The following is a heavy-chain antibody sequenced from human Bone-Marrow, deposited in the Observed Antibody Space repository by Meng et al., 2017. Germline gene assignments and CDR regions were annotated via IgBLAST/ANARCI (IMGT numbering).Heavy chain of an antibody. CDR3: VRDGSFNYGLGSLDY. CDR2: MSYSEST. Sequence: SETLSLTCTVSGGSISSNNYYWGWIRQPPGQGLEWIGAMSYSESTYYNPSLKRRVTISMDTSKNQFSLKLRSVTDADPAVYYCVRDGSFNYGLGSLDYWGQGTLVTVSS. V-gene: IGHV4-39*07. D-gene: IGHD3-10*01. J-gene: IGHJ4*02. CDR1: GGSISSNNYY.